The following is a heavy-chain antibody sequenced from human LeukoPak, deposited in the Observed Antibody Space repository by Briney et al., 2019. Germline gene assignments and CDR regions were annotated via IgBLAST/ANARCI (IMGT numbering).Heavy chain of an antibody. CDR3: AKDGRTPSLLWFGELPYYFDD. J-gene: IGHJ4*02. V-gene: IGHV3-23*01. CDR1: GFTFNSYA. Sequence: GGSLRLSCAASGFTFNSYAMSWVRQAPGKGLEWVSAISSSGGSTYYADSVKGRFTISRDNSKNTLYLQMNCLRAEDTAVYYCAKDGRTPSLLWFGELPYYFDDWGQGTLVTVSS. D-gene: IGHD3-10*01. CDR2: ISSSGGST.